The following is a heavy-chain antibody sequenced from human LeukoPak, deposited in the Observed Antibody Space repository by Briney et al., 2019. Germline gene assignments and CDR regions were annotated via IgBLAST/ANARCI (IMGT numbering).Heavy chain of an antibody. D-gene: IGHD1-26*01. CDR3: ARRSGSSSFDY. CDR2: IYYSGST. J-gene: IGHJ4*02. CDR1: GGSLISGGYY. Sequence: SETLSLTCTVSGGSLISGGYYWSWIRQHPGQGLEWIGYIYYSGSTYYNPSLKSRVTISVDTSKNQFSLNLSSVTAADTAVYYCARRSGSSSFDYWGQGTLVTVSS. V-gene: IGHV4-31*03.